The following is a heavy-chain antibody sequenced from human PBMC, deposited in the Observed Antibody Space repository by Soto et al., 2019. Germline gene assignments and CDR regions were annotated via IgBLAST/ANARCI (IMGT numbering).Heavy chain of an antibody. CDR1: GYTFSNYG. D-gene: IGHD6-13*01. CDR3: AKSERGRSHSRSWPMMDLDY. Sequence: GGSLRLSCAASGYTFSNYGMHWVRQAPGKGLEWVAVISFGGNNQYYADSVKGRFTISKDNSKKTVYLQMNSLSPEAMAVYYYAKSERGRSHSRSWPMMDLDYWAQGTLVTVSS. J-gene: IGHJ4*02. CDR2: ISFGGNNQ. V-gene: IGHV3-30*18.